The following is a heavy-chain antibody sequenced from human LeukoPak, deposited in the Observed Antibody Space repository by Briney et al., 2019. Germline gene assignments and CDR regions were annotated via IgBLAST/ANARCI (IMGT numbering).Heavy chain of an antibody. V-gene: IGHV4-34*01. CDR1: GGSFSGYY. CDR2: INHSGST. CDR3: ARVRGIVGATYFDY. D-gene: IGHD1-26*01. Sequence: PSETLSLTCAVYGGSFSGYYWSWIRQPPGKGLEWIGEINHSGSTNYNPSLKSRVTISVDTSKNQFSLKLSSVTAADTAVYYCARVRGIVGATYFDYWGQGTLVTVSS. J-gene: IGHJ4*02.